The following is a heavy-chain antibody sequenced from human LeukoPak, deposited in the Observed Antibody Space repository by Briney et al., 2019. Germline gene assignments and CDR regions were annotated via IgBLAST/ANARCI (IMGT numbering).Heavy chain of an antibody. CDR1: GFTFDDYG. CDR3: ARGDYGGNSDHDAFDI. D-gene: IGHD4-23*01. Sequence: GGSLSLSCAASGFTFDDYGMSWVRQAPGKGLEWVSGINWNGGSTGYADSVKGRFTISRDNAKNSLYLQMNSLRAEDTALYYCARGDYGGNSDHDAFDIWGQGTMVTVSS. J-gene: IGHJ3*02. CDR2: INWNGGST. V-gene: IGHV3-20*04.